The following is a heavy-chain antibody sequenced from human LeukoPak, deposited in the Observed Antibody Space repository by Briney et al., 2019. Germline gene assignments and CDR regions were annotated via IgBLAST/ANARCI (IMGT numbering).Heavy chain of an antibody. CDR3: ARASSGWAVDLYYFDN. D-gene: IGHD6-19*01. CDR1: GFTFSSFS. V-gene: IGHV3-21*01. Sequence: GGSLRPSCAASGFTFSSFSMNWVRQAPGKGLEWVSSISSGSSYTYYADSVKGRFTISRDNAKKSLYLQMNSLRAEDTAVYYCARASSGWAVDLYYFDNWGQGTLVAVSS. J-gene: IGHJ4*02. CDR2: ISSGSSYT.